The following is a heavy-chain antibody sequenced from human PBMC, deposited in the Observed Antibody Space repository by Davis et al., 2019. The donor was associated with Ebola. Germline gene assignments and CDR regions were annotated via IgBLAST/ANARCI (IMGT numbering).Heavy chain of an antibody. CDR1: GFTFSSYA. D-gene: IGHD3-22*01. CDR3: ARDDGSGYYQGYYFDY. CDR2: IANDESNK. J-gene: IGHJ4*02. V-gene: IGHV3-30-3*01. Sequence: GESLKISCAASGFTFSSYAMHWVRQAPGKGLEWVAVIANDESNKYYADSVKGRFTISRDNSKNTLYLQMNSLTAEDTAVFYCARDDGSGYYQGYYFDYWGQGTLVTVSS.